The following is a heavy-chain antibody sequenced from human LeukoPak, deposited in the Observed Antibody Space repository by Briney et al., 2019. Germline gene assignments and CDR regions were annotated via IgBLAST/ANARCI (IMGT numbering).Heavy chain of an antibody. V-gene: IGHV1-18*01. Sequence: ASVKVSCKATGYDFKSNGISWVRQAPGEGLQWMGWISVYSGDTRNAQKFEGRVDMTTDTSTTTAYLELRSLTPDDTAVYYSVRDSDILVVPVPSLYTWFDTWGQGTLVIVSS. J-gene: IGHJ5*02. D-gene: IGHD3-3*01. CDR1: GYDFKSNG. CDR3: VRDSDILVVPVPSLYTWFDT. CDR2: ISVYSGDT.